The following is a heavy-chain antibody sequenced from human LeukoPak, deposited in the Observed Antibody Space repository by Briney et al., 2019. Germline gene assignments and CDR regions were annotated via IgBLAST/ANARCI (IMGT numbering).Heavy chain of an antibody. V-gene: IGHV1-69*04. CDR1: GGTFSSYA. CDR2: IIPIFGIA. D-gene: IGHD2-2*02. Sequence: ASVKVSCKASGGTFSSYAISWVRQAPGQGLEWMGRIIPIFGIANYAQKFQGRVTITADKSTSTAYMELGSLRSEDTAVYYCASVPSYCSSTSCYTSYYYYGMDVWGQGTTVTVSS. J-gene: IGHJ6*02. CDR3: ASVPSYCSSTSCYTSYYYYGMDV.